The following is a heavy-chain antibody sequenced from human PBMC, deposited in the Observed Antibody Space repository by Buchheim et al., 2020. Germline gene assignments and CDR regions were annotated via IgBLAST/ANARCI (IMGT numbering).Heavy chain of an antibody. CDR1: GFTFSSYG. Sequence: QVQLVESGGGVVQPGRSLRLSCAASGFTFSSYGMHWVRQAPGKGLEWVAVISYDGSNKYYADSVKGRFTISRDNSKNTLYLQMNSLGAEDTAVYYRAKDAGSRGSYIDHFLSQWGQGTL. D-gene: IGHD3-10*01. CDR3: AKDAGSRGSYIDHFLSQ. J-gene: IGHJ4*02. V-gene: IGHV3-30*18. CDR2: ISYDGSNK.